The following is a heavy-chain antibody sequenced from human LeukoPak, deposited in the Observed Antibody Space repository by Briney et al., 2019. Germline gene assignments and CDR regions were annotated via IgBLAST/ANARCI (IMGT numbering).Heavy chain of an antibody. CDR1: GFTFSSYS. CDR3: ARDRQWLALDH. CDR2: ISRSSSYI. V-gene: IGHV3-21*01. Sequence: GGSLRLSCAASGFTFSSYSMNWVRQAPGKGLEWVSFISRSSSYIYYADSVKGRFTISRDNAKNSLYLQMNSLRAEDTAMYYCARDRQWLALDHWGQGTLVTVSS. J-gene: IGHJ4*02. D-gene: IGHD6-19*01.